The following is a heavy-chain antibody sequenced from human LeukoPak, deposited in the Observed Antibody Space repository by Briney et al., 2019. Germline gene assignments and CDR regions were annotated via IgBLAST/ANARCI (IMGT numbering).Heavy chain of an antibody. D-gene: IGHD6-19*01. CDR2: MNPKSGNT. CDR1: GYTFTSYD. V-gene: IGHV1-8*03. CDR3: ARRAVENSYYYYWDF. J-gene: IGHJ6*03. Sequence: ASVKVSCKASGYTFTSYDINWVRQVTGQGLEWMGWMNPKSGNTGYAQKFQGRVTITRNTSISTAYMEVSSLRYEDTAVYYCARRAVENSYYYYWDFWGKGPRVPVSS.